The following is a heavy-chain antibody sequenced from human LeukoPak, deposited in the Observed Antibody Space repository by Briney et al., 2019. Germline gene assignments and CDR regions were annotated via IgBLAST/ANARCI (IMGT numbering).Heavy chain of an antibody. CDR2: INHSGST. J-gene: IGHJ4*02. V-gene: IGHV4-34*01. CDR1: GGSFSGYY. Sequence: SETLSLTCAVYGGSFSGYYWSWIRQPPGKGLEWIGEINHSGSTNYNPSLKSRVTISVDTPKNQFSLKLSSVTAADTAVYYCARRVVVITTSNYFDYWGQGTLVTVSS. CDR3: ARRVVVITTSNYFDY. D-gene: IGHD3-22*01.